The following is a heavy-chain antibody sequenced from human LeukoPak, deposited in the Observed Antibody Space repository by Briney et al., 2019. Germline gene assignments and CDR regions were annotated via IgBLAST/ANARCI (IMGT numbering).Heavy chain of an antibody. CDR3: ARVRMSGWTLGYAFDI. Sequence: GGSRRLSCAASGFTFSSYAMHWVRQAPGKGLEWVAAISYDGPNKYYVDSVKGRFTISRDNSKNTLYLQMNSLIAEDTAVYYCARVRMSGWTLGYAFDIWGQGTMVTVSS. CDR1: GFTFSSYA. D-gene: IGHD6-19*01. J-gene: IGHJ3*02. V-gene: IGHV3-30*04. CDR2: ISYDGPNK.